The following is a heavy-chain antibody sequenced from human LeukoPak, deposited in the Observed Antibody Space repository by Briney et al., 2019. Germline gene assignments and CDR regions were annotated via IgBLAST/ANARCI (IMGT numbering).Heavy chain of an antibody. Sequence: SQTLSLTCTVSGGSISSGGYYWSWIRQPPGKGLEWIGYIYHSGSTYYNPSLKSRVTISVDRSKNQFSLKLSSVTAADTAVYYCARVPTDYGSGSPHHWGQGTLVTVSS. CDR1: GGSISSGGYY. CDR2: IYHSGST. V-gene: IGHV4-30-2*01. CDR3: ARVPTDYGSGSPHH. D-gene: IGHD3-10*01. J-gene: IGHJ4*02.